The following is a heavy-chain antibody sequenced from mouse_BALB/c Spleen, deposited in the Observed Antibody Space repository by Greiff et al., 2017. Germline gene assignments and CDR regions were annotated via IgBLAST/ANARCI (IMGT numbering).Heavy chain of an antibody. CDR1: GFTFSSYA. J-gene: IGHJ3*01. CDR3: IPFYDALFAY. V-gene: IGHV5-6-5*01. CDR2: ISSGGST. D-gene: IGHD2-3*01. Sequence: EVHLVESGGGLVKPGGSLKLSCAASGFTFSSYAMSWVRQTPEKRLEWVASISSGGSTYYPDSVKGRFTISRDNARNILYLQMSSLRSEDTAMYYCIPFYDALFAYWGQGTLVTVSA.